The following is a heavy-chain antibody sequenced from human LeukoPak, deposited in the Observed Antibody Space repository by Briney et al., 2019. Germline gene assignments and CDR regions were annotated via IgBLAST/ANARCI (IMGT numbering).Heavy chain of an antibody. V-gene: IGHV4-39*01. CDR2: IYYSGST. D-gene: IGHD3-3*01. CDR1: GGSISSSSYY. J-gene: IGHJ4*02. Sequence: PSETLSLTCTVSGGSISSSSYYWGWIRQPPGKGLEWIGSIYYSGSTYYNPSLKSRVTISVDTSKNQFSLKLSSVTAADTAVYYCASILLEWSLSWDYWGQGTLVTVSS. CDR3: ASILLEWSLSWDY.